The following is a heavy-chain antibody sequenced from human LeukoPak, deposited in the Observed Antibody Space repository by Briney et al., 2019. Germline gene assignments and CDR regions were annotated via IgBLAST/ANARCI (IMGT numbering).Heavy chain of an antibody. V-gene: IGHV3-7*01. CDR3: ARAGNYYGRHTNWFDP. CDR2: IKQDGSEK. J-gene: IGHJ5*02. Sequence: GGSLRLSCAASGFTFSNYWMTWVRQAPGKGLEWVGNIKQDGSEKYYVDSVKGRFTISRDNAKNSLYLQMNSLRAEDTAVYYCARAGNYYGRHTNWFDPWGQGTLVTVSS. CDR1: GFTFSNYW. D-gene: IGHD3-10*01.